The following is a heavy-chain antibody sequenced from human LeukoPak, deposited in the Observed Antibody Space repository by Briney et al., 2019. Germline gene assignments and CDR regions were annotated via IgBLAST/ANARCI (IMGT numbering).Heavy chain of an antibody. V-gene: IGHV3-74*01. CDR2: IYSDGSNT. D-gene: IGHD3-10*01. J-gene: IGHJ4*02. CDR3: VRGGGGFDY. CDR1: GFTFSNYW. Sequence: GGSLRLSCAASGFTFSNYWMHWVRQAPGKGLEWVSRIYSDGSNTVYAEPVKGRFTISRDNAKNTLFLQMNSLRVEDTAVYYCVRGGGGFDYWGQGTLVTVSS.